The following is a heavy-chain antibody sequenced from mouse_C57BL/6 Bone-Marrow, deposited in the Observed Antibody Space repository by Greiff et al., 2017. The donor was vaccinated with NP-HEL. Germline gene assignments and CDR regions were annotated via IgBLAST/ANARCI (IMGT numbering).Heavy chain of an antibody. CDR3: ARGRTYDGYYLV. V-gene: IGHV1-53*01. J-gene: IGHJ1*03. CDR1: GYTFTSYW. CDR2: INPSNGGT. Sequence: VQLQQPGTELVKPGASVKLSCKASGYTFTSYWMHWVKQRPGQGLEWIGNINPSNGGTNYNEKFKSKATLTVDKSSSTAYMQLSSLASEDSAVYYCARGRTYDGYYLVWGTGTTVTVSS. D-gene: IGHD2-3*01.